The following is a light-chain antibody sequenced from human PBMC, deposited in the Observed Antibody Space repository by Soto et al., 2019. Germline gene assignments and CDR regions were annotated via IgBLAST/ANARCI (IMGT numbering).Light chain of an antibody. V-gene: IGKV3-20*01. CDR3: QQYGTSPQT. CDR1: QSVSSSS. Sequence: EIVLTQSPGTLSLSPGERATLSCRASQSVSSSSLAWYQQKPGQAPRLVIYGASTRATGLPDRFTGSGSGTDFTLTISRLEPEDFAVYYCQQYGTSPQTFGQGTKVDIK. CDR2: GAS. J-gene: IGKJ1*01.